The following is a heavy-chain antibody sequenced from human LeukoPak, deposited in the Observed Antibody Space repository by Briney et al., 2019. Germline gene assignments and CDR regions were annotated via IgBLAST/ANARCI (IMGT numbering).Heavy chain of an antibody. D-gene: IGHD3-10*01. CDR1: GFTFSSYA. V-gene: IGHV3-64*01. J-gene: IGHJ1*01. Sequence: GGSLRLSCAASGFTFSSYAMHWVRQAPGKGLEYFSAISSNGGSTYYANSVKGRFNISRDNSKNRLYLQMGSLRAEDMAVYYCARSRITMVRGVVPTAEYFQHWGQGTLVTVSS. CDR3: ARSRITMVRGVVPTAEYFQH. CDR2: ISSNGGST.